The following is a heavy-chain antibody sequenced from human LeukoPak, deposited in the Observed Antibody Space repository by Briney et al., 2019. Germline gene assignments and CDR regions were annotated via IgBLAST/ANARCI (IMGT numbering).Heavy chain of an antibody. CDR3: ARDRDRGTVTTWEYYFDY. CDR1: GYTFTGYY. V-gene: IGHV1-2*02. Sequence: ASVKVSCKASGYTFTGYYMHWVRQAPGQGLEWMGWINPNSGGTNYAQKFQGRVTMTRDTSISTAYMELSRLRSDDTAVYYCARDRDRGTVTTWEYYFDYWGQGTLITVSS. J-gene: IGHJ4*02. D-gene: IGHD4-17*01. CDR2: INPNSGGT.